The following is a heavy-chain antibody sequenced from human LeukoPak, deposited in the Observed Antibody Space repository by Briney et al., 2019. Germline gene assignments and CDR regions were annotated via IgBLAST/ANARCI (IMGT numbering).Heavy chain of an antibody. J-gene: IGHJ6*03. V-gene: IGHV1-8*01. Sequence: GASVKVSCKASGYTFTSYDINWLRQATGQGLEWMGWMNPNSGNTGYAQKFQGRVTMTRNTSISTAYMELSSLRSEDTAVYYCARAIRKPAAQIIYYYYMDVWGKGTTVTVSS. CDR3: ARAIRKPAAQIIYYYYMDV. CDR1: GYTFTSYD. CDR2: MNPNSGNT. D-gene: IGHD6-13*01.